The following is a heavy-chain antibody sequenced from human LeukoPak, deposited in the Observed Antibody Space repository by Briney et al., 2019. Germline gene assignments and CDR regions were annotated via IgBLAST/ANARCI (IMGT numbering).Heavy chain of an antibody. J-gene: IGHJ6*04. CDR1: GFTFSSYE. CDR2: ISNSGSSV. D-gene: IGHD3-10*02. CDR3: AELGITMIGGV. Sequence: GGSLRLSCAASGFTFSSYEMNWVRQAPGEGLEWVSYISNSGSSVKYADSVKGRFTISRDNAKNSLYLQMNSLRAEDTAVYYCAELGITMIGGVWGKGTTVTISS. V-gene: IGHV3-48*03.